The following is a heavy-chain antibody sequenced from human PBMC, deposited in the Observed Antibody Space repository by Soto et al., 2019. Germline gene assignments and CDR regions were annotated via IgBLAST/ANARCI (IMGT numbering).Heavy chain of an antibody. D-gene: IGHD2-2*01. CDR1: GGTFSSYA. CDR2: IIPIFGTA. V-gene: IGHV1-69*12. CDR3: ARHVPAAGYYYGMDV. Sequence: QVQLVQSGAEVKKPGSSVKVSCKASGGTFSSYAISWVRQAPGQGLEWMGGIIPIFGTANYAQKFQGRVTNTADESTIPAYMELSSLRSEDTAVYYCARHVPAAGYYYGMDVWGQGTTVTVSS. J-gene: IGHJ6*02.